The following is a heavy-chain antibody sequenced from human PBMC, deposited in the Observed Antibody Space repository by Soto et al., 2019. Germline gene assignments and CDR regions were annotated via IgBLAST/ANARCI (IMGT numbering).Heavy chain of an antibody. CDR1: GGSFSGYY. Sequence: QVQLQQWGAGLLKPSETLSLTCAVYGGSFSGYYWSWIRQPPGKGLEWIGEINHSGSTNYNPSLKSRVTISVDTSKNQFSLKLSSVTAADTAVYYCARGHLRPYVPGIAAAGSSPLYWFDPWGQGTLVTVSS. D-gene: IGHD6-13*01. J-gene: IGHJ5*02. V-gene: IGHV4-34*01. CDR2: INHSGST. CDR3: ARGHLRPYVPGIAAAGSSPLYWFDP.